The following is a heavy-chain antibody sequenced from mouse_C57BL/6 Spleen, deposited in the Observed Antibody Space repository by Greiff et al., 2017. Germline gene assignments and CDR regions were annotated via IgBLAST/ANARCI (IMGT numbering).Heavy chain of an antibody. V-gene: IGHV1-80*01. D-gene: IGHD1-1*01. CDR1: GYAFSSYW. J-gene: IGHJ1*03. Sequence: QVQLQQSGAELVKPGASVKISCKASGYAFSSYWMNWVKQRPGKGLEWIGQIYPGDGDTNYNGKFKGKATLTADKSSSTAYMQVSSLTSEDSAGYFCARRGPTTVAEGYFDVWGTGTTVTVSS. CDR2: IYPGDGDT. CDR3: ARRGPTTVAEGYFDV.